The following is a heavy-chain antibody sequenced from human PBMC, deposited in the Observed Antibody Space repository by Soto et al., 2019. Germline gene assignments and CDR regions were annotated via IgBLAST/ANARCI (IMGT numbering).Heavy chain of an antibody. J-gene: IGHJ6*02. D-gene: IGHD6-6*01. V-gene: IGHV1-18*04. CDR2: ISAYNGNT. CDR3: ARDRRSSSRFLYYYYGMDV. CDR1: GYTFTSYG. Sequence: ASVKVSCKASGYTFTSYGISWVRQAPGQGLEWMGWISAYNGNTNYAQKPQGRVTMTTDTSTSTAYMELRSLRSDDTAVYYCARDRRSSSRFLYYYYGMDVWGQGTTVTVSS.